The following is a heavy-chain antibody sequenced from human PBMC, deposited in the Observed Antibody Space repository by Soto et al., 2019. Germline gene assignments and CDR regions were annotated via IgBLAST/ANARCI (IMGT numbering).Heavy chain of an antibody. J-gene: IGHJ5*02. V-gene: IGHV4-39*01. CDR2: INYSGST. D-gene: IGHD3-10*01. CDR1: GGSISTSTYY. Sequence: SETLSLTCTVSGGSISTSTYYWGWIRQPPGKGLEWIGSINYSGSTYYNPSLKSRVTKSVDTSKNQFSLKLSSVTAADTAVYYCARHYITMVRGVIITYNWFDPWGQGTLVTVS. CDR3: ARHYITMVRGVIITYNWFDP.